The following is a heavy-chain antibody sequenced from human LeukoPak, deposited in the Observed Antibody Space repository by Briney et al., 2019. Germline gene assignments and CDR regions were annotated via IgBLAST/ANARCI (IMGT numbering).Heavy chain of an antibody. V-gene: IGHV4-31*03. D-gene: IGHD3-10*01. Sequence: ASETLSITCSVSGGSITSGGFYWSWIRQHPGKGLEWIGYIHNSGSTYYNPSLQSRAIISLDTSKSQFALQLNSVTAAVTAVYYCARVDASGSKRWFDPRGQGAPVTVSS. CDR3: ARVDASGSKRWFDP. CDR2: IHNSGST. CDR1: GGSITSGGFY. J-gene: IGHJ5*02.